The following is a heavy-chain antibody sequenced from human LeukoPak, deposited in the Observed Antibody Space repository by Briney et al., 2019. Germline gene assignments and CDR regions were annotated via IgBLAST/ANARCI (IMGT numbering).Heavy chain of an antibody. Sequence: PGGSQRLSCAASGFTFSSYSMNWVRQAPGKGLEWVSSISSSSSYIYYADSVKGRSTISRDNAKNSLYLQMNSLRAEDTAVYYCARLSGIAVAGTRVYGMDVWGQGTTVTVSS. CDR2: ISSSSSYI. CDR1: GFTFSSYS. CDR3: ARLSGIAVAGTRVYGMDV. J-gene: IGHJ6*02. D-gene: IGHD6-19*01. V-gene: IGHV3-21*01.